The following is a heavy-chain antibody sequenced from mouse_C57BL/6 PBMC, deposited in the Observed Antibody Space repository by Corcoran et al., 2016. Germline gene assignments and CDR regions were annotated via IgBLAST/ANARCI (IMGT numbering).Heavy chain of an antibody. J-gene: IGHJ3*01. V-gene: IGHV1-19*01. D-gene: IGHD2-1*01. CDR3: AKGNSWFAY. CDR1: GYTFTDYY. Sequence: EVQLQQSGPVLVKPGASVKMSCKASGYTFTDYYMNWVKQSHRKSLEWIGVINPYNGGTSYNQKFKGKATLTVDKSSSTAYMELNSLTSEDSAVYYCAKGNSWFAYWGQGTLVTVSA. CDR2: INPYNGGT.